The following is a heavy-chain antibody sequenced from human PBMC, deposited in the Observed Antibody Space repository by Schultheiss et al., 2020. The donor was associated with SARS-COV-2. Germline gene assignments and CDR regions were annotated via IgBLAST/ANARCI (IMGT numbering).Heavy chain of an antibody. CDR2: ISAYNGNT. CDR1: GGTFSSYG. CDR3: ARGHVGAITLPQDY. Sequence: ASVKVSCKASGGTFSSYGISWVRQAPGQGLEWMGWISAYNGNTNYAQKLQGRVTMTTDTSTSTAYMELRSLRSDDTAVYYCARGHVGAITLPQDYWGQGTLVTVSS. V-gene: IGHV1-18*01. J-gene: IGHJ4*02. D-gene: IGHD1-26*01.